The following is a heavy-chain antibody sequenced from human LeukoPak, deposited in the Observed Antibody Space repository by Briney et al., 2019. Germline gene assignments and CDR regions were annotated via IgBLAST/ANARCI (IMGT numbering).Heavy chain of an antibody. Sequence: GGSLRLSCAASGFTFSDYYMSWIRQAPGKGLEWVSYISSSGSTTYYADSVKGRFTISRDNSKNTLYLQMNSLRAEDTAVYYCAKDEINYYDHDAFDIWGQGTMVTVSS. V-gene: IGHV3-11*01. CDR2: ISSSGSTT. D-gene: IGHD3-22*01. CDR3: AKDEINYYDHDAFDI. J-gene: IGHJ3*02. CDR1: GFTFSDYY.